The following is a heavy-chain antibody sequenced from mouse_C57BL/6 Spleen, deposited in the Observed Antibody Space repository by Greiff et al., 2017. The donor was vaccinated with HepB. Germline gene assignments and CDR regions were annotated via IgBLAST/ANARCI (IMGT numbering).Heavy chain of an antibody. CDR2: INPNNGGT. J-gene: IGHJ2*01. CDR3: AREGLYDYDPDY. D-gene: IGHD2-4*01. CDR1: GYTFTDYN. V-gene: IGHV1-22*01. Sequence: EVQLQQSGPELVKPGASVKMSCKASGYTFTDYNMHWVKQSHGKSLEWIGYINPNNGGTSYNQKFKGKATLTVNKSSSTAYMELRSLTSEDSAVYYCAREGLYDYDPDYWGQGTTLTVSS.